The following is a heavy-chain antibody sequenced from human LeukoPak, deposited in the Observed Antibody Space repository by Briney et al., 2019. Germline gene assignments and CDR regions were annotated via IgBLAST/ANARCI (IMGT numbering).Heavy chain of an antibody. J-gene: IGHJ6*03. D-gene: IGHD3-3*01. CDR3: ARDQGFSYYFYYMDV. V-gene: IGHV3-7*01. CDR2: IQQDGTEK. Sequence: GESLRLSCAASGFTFTTYWMSWVRQAPGKGLEWVANIQQDGTEKYYVDSVKGRFTISRDNAKNSLYLQMNSLRAEDTAVYYCARDQGFSYYFYYMDVWGKGTKVTVSS. CDR1: GFTFTTYW.